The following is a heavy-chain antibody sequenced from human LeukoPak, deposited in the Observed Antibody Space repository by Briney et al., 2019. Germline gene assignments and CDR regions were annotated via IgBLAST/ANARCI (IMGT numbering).Heavy chain of an antibody. CDR1: GFTFSSYS. CDR3: ARAGYCSSTSCYHFDY. J-gene: IGHJ4*02. CDR2: ISSSSSYI. Sequence: PGGSLRLSCAASGFTFSSYSMNWVRQAPGKGLEWVSSISSSSSYIYYADSVKGRITISRDNAKNSLYLQMNSLRAEDTAVYYCARAGYCSSTSCYHFDYWGQGTLVTVSS. V-gene: IGHV3-21*01. D-gene: IGHD2-2*01.